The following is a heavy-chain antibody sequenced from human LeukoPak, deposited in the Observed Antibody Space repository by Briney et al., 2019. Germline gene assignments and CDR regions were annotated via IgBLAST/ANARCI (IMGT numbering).Heavy chain of an antibody. CDR2: IGTASDT. D-gene: IGHD4-23*01. J-gene: IGHJ6*03. CDR1: GFTFSSFD. Sequence: PGGSLRLSCAASGFTFSSFDIHWVRQPTGQGLEWVSIIGTASDTYYPGSGEGRFPLSRDNAKDSLYLQTNSLKAGDTAVYYLARGPPGGKYYYMDVWGKGTTVTVSS. CDR3: ARGPPGGKYYYMDV. V-gene: IGHV3-13*01.